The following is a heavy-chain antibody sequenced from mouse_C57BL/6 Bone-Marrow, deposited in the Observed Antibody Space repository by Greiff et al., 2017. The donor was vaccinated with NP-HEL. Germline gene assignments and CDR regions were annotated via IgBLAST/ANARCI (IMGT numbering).Heavy chain of an antibody. J-gene: IGHJ2*01. D-gene: IGHD1-1*01. CDR2: IDPNSGGT. Sequence: QVHVKQPGAELVKPGASVKLSCKASGYTFTSYWMHWVKQRPGRGLEWIGRIDPNSGGTKYNEKFKSKATLTVDKPSSTAYMQLSSLTSEDSAVYYCARGITTVVGGYYFDDWGQGTTLTVSS. CDR3: ARGITTVVGGYYFDD. V-gene: IGHV1-72*01. CDR1: GYTFTSYW.